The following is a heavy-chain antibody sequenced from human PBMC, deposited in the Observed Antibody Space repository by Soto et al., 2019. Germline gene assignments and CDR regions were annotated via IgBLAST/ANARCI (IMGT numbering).Heavy chain of an antibody. CDR1: GYTFTSYD. CDR2: MNPNSGNA. J-gene: IGHJ6*02. CDR3: ARKTVTYYYYYGMDV. V-gene: IGHV1-8*01. Sequence: ASVKVSCKASGYTFTSYDINWVRQATGQGLEWMGWMNPNSGNAGYAQKFQGRVTMTRNTSISTAYMELSSLRSEDTAVYYCARKTVTYYYYYGMDVWGQGTTVTVSS. D-gene: IGHD4-17*01.